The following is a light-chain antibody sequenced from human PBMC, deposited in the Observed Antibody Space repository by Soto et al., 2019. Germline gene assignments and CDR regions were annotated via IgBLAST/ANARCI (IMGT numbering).Light chain of an antibody. Sequence: EIVMTQSPATLSLSPGQRATLSCRASQSVSSKLAWYQQRPGQAPRLLIYSASIRAAGIPARFSASGSGTDFTLTISDVQPEDFALYYCHQRQSWPRTFGQGTKVDIK. CDR1: QSVSSK. CDR3: HQRQSWPRT. V-gene: IGKV3D-15*03. J-gene: IGKJ1*01. CDR2: SAS.